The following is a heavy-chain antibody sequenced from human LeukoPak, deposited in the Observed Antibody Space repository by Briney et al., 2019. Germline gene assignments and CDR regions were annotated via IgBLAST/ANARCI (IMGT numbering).Heavy chain of an antibody. CDR3: ARDLTRRAVAGTAYAFDI. CDR1: GGSISSYY. Sequence: SETLSLTCTVSGGSISSYYWSWIRQPPGKGLEWIGYIYYSGSTNYNPSLKSRVTISVDTSKNQFSLKLSSVTAADTAVYYCARDLTRRAVAGTAYAFDIWGQGTMVTVSS. J-gene: IGHJ3*02. D-gene: IGHD6-19*01. CDR2: IYYSGST. V-gene: IGHV4-59*12.